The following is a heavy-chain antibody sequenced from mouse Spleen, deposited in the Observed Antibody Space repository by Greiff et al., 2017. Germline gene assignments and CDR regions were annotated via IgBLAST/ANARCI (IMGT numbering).Heavy chain of an antibody. D-gene: IGHD1-1*01. V-gene: IGHV1-76*01. CDR2: IYPGSGNT. Sequence: VQLQESGAELVRPGASVKLSCKASGYTFTDYYINWVKQRPGQGLEWIARIYPGSGNTYYNEKFKGKATLTAEKSSSTAYMQLSSLTSEDSAVYFCARNGDFTTVRAMDYWGQGTSVTVSS. J-gene: IGHJ4*01. CDR1: GYTFTDYY. CDR3: ARNGDFTTVRAMDY.